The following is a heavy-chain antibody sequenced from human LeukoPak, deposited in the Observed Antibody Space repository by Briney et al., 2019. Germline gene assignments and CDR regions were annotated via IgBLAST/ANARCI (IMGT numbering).Heavy chain of an antibody. CDR1: GGSISSGDYY. CDR2: IYDSGST. J-gene: IGHJ5*02. V-gene: IGHV4-30-4*02. Sequence: SETLSLTGTVSGGSISSGDYYWSWIRPPPGKGLEWIGYIYDSGSTYYNPSLKSRVTISVDTSKNQFSLKLSSVTAADTGVYYCARDQRDYGDYALGWFEPWGQGTLVTVSS. CDR3: ARDQRDYGDYALGWFEP. D-gene: IGHD4-17*01.